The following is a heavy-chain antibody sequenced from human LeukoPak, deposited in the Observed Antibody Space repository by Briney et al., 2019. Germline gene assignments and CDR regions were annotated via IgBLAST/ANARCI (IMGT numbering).Heavy chain of an antibody. J-gene: IGHJ4*02. Sequence: GGSLRLSCAASGLTVSSYGMGWVRQAPGKGLEWVSAISGSGGSTYYADSVKGRFTISRDKSKNTLSLQMNSLRAEDTAVYYCAKGNSGYSAMYYFDYWGQGTLVTVSS. V-gene: IGHV3-23*01. CDR3: AKGNSGYSAMYYFDY. CDR1: GLTVSSYG. CDR2: ISGSGGST. D-gene: IGHD3-22*01.